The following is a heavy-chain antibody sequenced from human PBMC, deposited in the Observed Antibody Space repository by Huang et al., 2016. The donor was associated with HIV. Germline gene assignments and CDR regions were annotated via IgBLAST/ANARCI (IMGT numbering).Heavy chain of an antibody. J-gene: IGHJ4*02. CDR2: IKPNRGGT. Sequence: QVQLVQSGAEVKNPGASVRVSCKASGYTFTDSNIHWVRQAPGQGLEGRGGIKPNRGGTSYAQRFQGRITMTRDTTISTVHMDLRRIQSDDTAVYFCARDWSFGSSTSPADWGQGTLVTVSS. CDR3: ARDWSFGSSTSPAD. CDR1: GYTFTDSN. D-gene: IGHD6-6*01. V-gene: IGHV1-2*02.